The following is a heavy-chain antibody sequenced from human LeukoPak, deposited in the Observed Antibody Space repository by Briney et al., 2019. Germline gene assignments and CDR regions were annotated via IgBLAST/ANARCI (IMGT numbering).Heavy chain of an antibody. CDR2: IRSSGSTI. V-gene: IGHV3-11*01. CDR3: ARVPSGGGYCSGGSCYSTYYYGMDV. CDR1: GFPFSDYY. Sequence: PGGSLRLSCAASGFPFSDYYMSWIRQAPGKGLGWVSYIRSSGSTIYYADSVKGRFTISRYNAKNSLYLQMNSLRAEDTAVYYCARVPSGGGYCSGGSCYSTYYYGMDVWGQGTTVTVSS. D-gene: IGHD2-15*01. J-gene: IGHJ6*02.